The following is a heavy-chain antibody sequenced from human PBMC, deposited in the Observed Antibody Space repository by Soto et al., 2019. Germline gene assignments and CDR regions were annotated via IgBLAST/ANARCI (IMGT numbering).Heavy chain of an antibody. CDR1: GGSITSGGYY. V-gene: IGHV4-31*03. J-gene: IGHJ4*02. CDR2: IYYNGNT. CDR3: VKWDWLQHNY. D-gene: IGHD5-18*01. Sequence: QVQLQESGPGLVKPSQTLSLTCTVSGGSITSGGYYWSWIRQHPGKGLEWIGYIYYNGNTYYNPSLKSRGIISVDTSKNQFYLNLTSVTAADTAMYYCVKWDWLQHNYWGQGTQVTVSS.